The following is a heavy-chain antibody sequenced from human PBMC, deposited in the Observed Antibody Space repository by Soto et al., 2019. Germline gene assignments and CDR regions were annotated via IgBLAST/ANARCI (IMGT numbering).Heavy chain of an antibody. CDR3: AKGGTIFRVAPQYYGMDV. D-gene: IGHD3-3*01. J-gene: IGHJ6*02. Sequence: PGGSLRLSCAASGFTFSSYAMSWVRQAPGKGLEWVSAISGSGGSTYYADSVKGRFTISRDNSKNTLYLQMNSLRAEDTAVYYCAKGGTIFRVAPQYYGMDVWGQGTTVTVSS. V-gene: IGHV3-23*01. CDR2: ISGSGGST. CDR1: GFTFSSYA.